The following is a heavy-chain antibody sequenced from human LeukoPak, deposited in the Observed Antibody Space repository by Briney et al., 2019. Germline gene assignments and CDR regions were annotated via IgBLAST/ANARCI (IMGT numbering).Heavy chain of an antibody. CDR1: GFSVSSNY. V-gene: IGHV3-66*01. J-gene: IGHJ4*02. D-gene: IGHD3-10*01. Sequence: GGSLRLSCAASGFSVSSNYLSWVRQAPGKGLEWVSVIYSGGSTYYADSVKGRFTISRDNSKNTLYLQMNSLRAEDTAVYYRARGYPHLWFGEWGQGTLVTVSS. CDR2: IYSGGST. CDR3: ARGYPHLWFGE.